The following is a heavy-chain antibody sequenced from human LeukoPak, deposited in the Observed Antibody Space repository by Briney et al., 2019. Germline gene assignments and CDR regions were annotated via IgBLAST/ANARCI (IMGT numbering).Heavy chain of an antibody. D-gene: IGHD4-17*01. CDR3: TRAEHGDVFSPPHY. V-gene: IGHV3-49*03. Sequence: GSLRLSCTASGFTFGDYAMSWFRQAPGKGLEWVGFIRSKAYGGTTEYAASVKGRFTISRDDSKSIAYLQMNSLKTEDTAVYYCTRAEHGDVFSPPHYWGQGTLVTVSS. J-gene: IGHJ4*02. CDR2: IRSKAYGGTT. CDR1: GFTFGDYA.